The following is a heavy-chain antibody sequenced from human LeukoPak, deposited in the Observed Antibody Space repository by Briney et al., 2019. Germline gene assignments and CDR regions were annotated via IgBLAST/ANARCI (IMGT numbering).Heavy chain of an antibody. CDR2: INHSGST. Sequence: SETLSLTCAVYGGSFSGYYWSWIRQPPGKGLEWIGEINHSGSTNYNPSLKSQVTISVDTSKNQFSLKLSSVTAADTAVYYCARGVGSSHVGGYYYYYGMDVWGQGTTVTVSS. CDR3: ARGVGSSHVGGYYYYYGMDV. J-gene: IGHJ6*02. V-gene: IGHV4-34*01. CDR1: GGSFSGYY. D-gene: IGHD6-13*01.